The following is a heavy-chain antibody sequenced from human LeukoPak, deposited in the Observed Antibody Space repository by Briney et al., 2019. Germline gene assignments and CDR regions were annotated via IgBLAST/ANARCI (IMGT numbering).Heavy chain of an antibody. J-gene: IGHJ4*02. V-gene: IGHV3-48*03. CDR3: ARDRGVYSRTLED. D-gene: IGHD6-13*01. CDR1: GFTFSSYE. Sequence: PGGSLRLSCAASGFTFSSYEMNWVRQAPGKGLEWVSYISSSGSTKYYADSVKGRFTISRDNAKNSLYLQMNSLRAEDTAVYYCARDRGVYSRTLEDWGQGTLVTVSS. CDR2: ISSSGSTK.